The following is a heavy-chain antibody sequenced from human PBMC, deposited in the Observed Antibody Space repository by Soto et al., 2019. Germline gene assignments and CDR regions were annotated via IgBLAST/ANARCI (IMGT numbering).Heavy chain of an antibody. V-gene: IGHV3-23*01. D-gene: IGHD5-18*01. CDR1: GFTFSTYA. Sequence: WGSLRLSCAASGFTFSTYAMNWVRQAPGKGLEWVSTISGSGGSTYYADSVKGWFTISRDNSKNTLYVQMNSLRAEDTAIYYCARGLRVYSSNFDYWGQGTLVTVSS. CDR3: ARGLRVYSSNFDY. J-gene: IGHJ4*02. CDR2: ISGSGGST.